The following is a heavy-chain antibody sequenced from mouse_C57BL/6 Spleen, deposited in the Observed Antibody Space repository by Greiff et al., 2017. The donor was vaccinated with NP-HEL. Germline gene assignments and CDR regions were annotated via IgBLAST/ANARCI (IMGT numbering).Heavy chain of an antibody. V-gene: IGHV1-82*01. J-gene: IGHJ2*01. Sequence: QVQLQQSGPELVKPGASVKISCKASGYAFSSSWMNWVKQRPGKGLEWIGRIYPGDGDTNYNGKFKGKATLTADKSSSTAYMQLSSLTSEDSAVYFCARGYYGSRTLFDYWGQGTTLTVSS. D-gene: IGHD1-1*01. CDR2: IYPGDGDT. CDR3: ARGYYGSRTLFDY. CDR1: GYAFSSSW.